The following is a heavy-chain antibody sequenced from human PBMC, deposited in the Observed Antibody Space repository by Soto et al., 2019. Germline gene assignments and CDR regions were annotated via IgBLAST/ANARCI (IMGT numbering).Heavy chain of an antibody. J-gene: IGHJ4*02. CDR2: IYYSGST. D-gene: IGHD2-15*01. V-gene: IGHV4-61*01. CDR3: ARGCSGGSCYSHFDY. CDR1: GGSVSSGSYY. Sequence: QVQLQESGPGLVKPSETLSLTCTVSGGSVSSGSYYWSWIRQPPGKGLEWIGYIYYSGSTNYNPSLKGRVTISVETSKNQFSLKLSSVTAADTAVYYCARGCSGGSCYSHFDYWGQGTLVTVSS.